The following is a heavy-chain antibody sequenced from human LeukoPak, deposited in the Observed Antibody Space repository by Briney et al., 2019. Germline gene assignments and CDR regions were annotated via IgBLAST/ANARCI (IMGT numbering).Heavy chain of an antibody. V-gene: IGHV4-34*01. J-gene: IGHJ3*02. CDR3: ARRRLYYYGSGSSHAFDI. Sequence: PSETLSLTCTVSGGSISSYYWSWIRQPPGKGLEWIGEINHSGSTNYNPSLKSRVTISVDTSKNQFSLKLSSVTAADTAVYYCARRRLYYYGSGSSHAFDIWGQGTMVTVSS. D-gene: IGHD3-10*01. CDR2: INHSGST. CDR1: GGSISSYY.